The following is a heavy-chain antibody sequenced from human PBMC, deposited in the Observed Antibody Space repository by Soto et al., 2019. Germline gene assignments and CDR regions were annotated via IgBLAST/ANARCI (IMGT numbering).Heavy chain of an antibody. CDR3: ARAPLYYYDSRGYYRHFDY. J-gene: IGHJ4*02. V-gene: IGHV4-34*01. D-gene: IGHD3-22*01. CDR2: INHSGST. CDR1: GGSFSGYY. Sequence: SETLSLTCAVYGGSFSGYYWSWIRQPPGKGLEWIGEINHSGSTNYNPSLKSRVTISVDTSKNQFSLNLRSVTAADTAVYYCARAPLYYYDSRGYYRHFDYWGQGTLVTVSS.